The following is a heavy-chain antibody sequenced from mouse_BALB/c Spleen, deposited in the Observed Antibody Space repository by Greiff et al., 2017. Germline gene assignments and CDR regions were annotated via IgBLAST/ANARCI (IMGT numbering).Heavy chain of an antibody. Sequence: QVQLQQSGAELVKPGASVKLSCKASGYTFTSYYMYWVKQRPGQGLEWIGEINPSNGGTNFNEKFKSKATLTVDKSSSTAYMQLSSLTSEDSAVYYCTRPYYYGSSRYAMDYWGQGTSVTVSS. V-gene: IGHV1S81*02. J-gene: IGHJ4*01. D-gene: IGHD1-1*01. CDR3: TRPYYYGSSRYAMDY. CDR1: GYTFTSYY. CDR2: INPSNGGT.